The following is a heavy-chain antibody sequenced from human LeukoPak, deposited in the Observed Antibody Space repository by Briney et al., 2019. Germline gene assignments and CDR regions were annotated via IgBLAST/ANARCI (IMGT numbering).Heavy chain of an antibody. CDR2: IYYSGST. CDR3: ARHRGYCSGSGCYFSWFDP. J-gene: IGHJ5*02. D-gene: IGHD2-15*01. CDR1: GGYISSTSYY. Sequence: SETLSLTGTVSGGYISSTSYYWGWIRQPPGKGLEWIGTIYYSGSTYYNPSLKSRVTISVDTSKNQFSLKLSSVTAADTAVYYCARHRGYCSGSGCYFSWFDPWGQGTLVTVSP. V-gene: IGHV4-39*01.